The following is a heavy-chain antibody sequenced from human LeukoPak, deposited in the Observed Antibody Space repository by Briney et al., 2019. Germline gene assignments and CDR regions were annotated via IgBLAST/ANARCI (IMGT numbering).Heavy chain of an antibody. CDR1: GGSISSSNW. Sequence: SETLSLTCAVSGGSISSSNWWSWVRQPPGKGLEWIGEINHSGSTNYNPSLKSRVTISVDTSKNQFSLKLSSVTAADTAVYYCARGRGYYYGSGSYYLDYWGQGTLVTVSS. CDR3: ARGRGYYYGSGSYYLDY. J-gene: IGHJ4*02. CDR2: INHSGST. D-gene: IGHD3-10*01. V-gene: IGHV4-4*02.